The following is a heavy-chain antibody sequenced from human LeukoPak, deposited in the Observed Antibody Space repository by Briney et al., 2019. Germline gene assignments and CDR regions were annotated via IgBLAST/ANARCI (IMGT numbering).Heavy chain of an antibody. CDR1: EFSVGSNY. CDR2: IYSGGST. D-gene: IGHD5-12*01. J-gene: IGHJ1*01. V-gene: IGHV3-66*01. CDR3: ARGPSGYHNP. Sequence: LSGGSLRLSCAVSEFSVGSNYMAWVRRAPGKGLEWVSLIYSGGSTYYADSVKGRFTISRDNSKNTLYLKMNRLRAEDTAVYYCARGPSGYHNPGGQGTLVPVSS.